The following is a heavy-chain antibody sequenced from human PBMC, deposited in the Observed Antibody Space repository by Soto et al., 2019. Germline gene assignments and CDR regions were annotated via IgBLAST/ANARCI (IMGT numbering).Heavy chain of an antibody. V-gene: IGHV2-5*02. CDR3: AHKTSGRLDP. Sequence: HITLKESGPTLVRPTQTLTLTCTFSGFSLTTDGVGVGWLRQPPGKAPEWLALIYWDDDKWFSPSLMSRLTITKDTSKNHVILKMTTMEPVDTGTYYCAHKTSGRLDPWGQGILVTVSS. D-gene: IGHD3-10*01. J-gene: IGHJ5*02. CDR1: GFSLTTDGVG. CDR2: IYWDDDK.